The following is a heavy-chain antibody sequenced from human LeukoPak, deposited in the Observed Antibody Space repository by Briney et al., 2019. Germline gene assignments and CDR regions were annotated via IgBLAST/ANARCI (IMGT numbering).Heavy chain of an antibody. J-gene: IGHJ4*02. Sequence: GGSLRLSCAASGFTFSNAWMSWVRQAPGKGLESVGRIKSNTDGGTTAYAAPVKVRFTISRADSKNTLYLEMNSLKTEDTAVYYCTSKYSRQIGNWGQGTLVTVSS. CDR2: IKSNTDGGTT. D-gene: IGHD6-6*01. CDR1: GFTFSNAW. CDR3: TSKYSRQIGN. V-gene: IGHV3-15*01.